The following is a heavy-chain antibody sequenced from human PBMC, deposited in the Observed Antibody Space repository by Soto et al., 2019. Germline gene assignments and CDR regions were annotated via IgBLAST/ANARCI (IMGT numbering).Heavy chain of an antibody. D-gene: IGHD6-13*01. CDR3: ARLDSSSWPYDYGMDV. V-gene: IGHV5-10-1*01. J-gene: IGHJ6*02. CDR1: GYGFTSYW. CDR2: IDPSDSYT. Sequence: GQALKISGKGSGYGFTSYWISWVRQMPGKGLEWMGRIDPSDSYTNYSPSFQGHVTISADKSISTAYLQWSSLKASDTAMYYCARLDSSSWPYDYGMDVWGQGTTVTVSS.